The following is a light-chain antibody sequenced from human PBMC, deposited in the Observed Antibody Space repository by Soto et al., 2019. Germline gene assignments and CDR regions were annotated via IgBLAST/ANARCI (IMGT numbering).Light chain of an antibody. CDR1: SSDIGAYNF. Sequence: QSALTQPASMSGSPGQSITISCTGTSSDIGAYNFVSWYQQHPGKAPKLMLYDVNIRPSGVSNRFSGSKSVNTASLTISGLQAEDEADYYCTSRTTSTTMIFGGGTKVTVL. V-gene: IGLV2-14*03. J-gene: IGLJ2*01. CDR3: TSRTTSTTMI. CDR2: DVN.